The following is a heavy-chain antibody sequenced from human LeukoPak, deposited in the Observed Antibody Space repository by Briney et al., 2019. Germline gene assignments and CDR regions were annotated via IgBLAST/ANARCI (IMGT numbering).Heavy chain of an antibody. CDR3: ARGRDTAIPSMFDY. CDR1: GGSISSGSYY. Sequence: PSETLSLTCTVSGGSISSGSYYWSWIRQPAGKGLEWIGRIYTSGSTNYNPSLKSRVTISVDTSKNQFSLKLTSVTAADTAVYYCARGRDTAIPSMFDYWGQGTLVTVSS. V-gene: IGHV4-61*02. J-gene: IGHJ4*02. CDR2: IYTSGST. D-gene: IGHD5-18*01.